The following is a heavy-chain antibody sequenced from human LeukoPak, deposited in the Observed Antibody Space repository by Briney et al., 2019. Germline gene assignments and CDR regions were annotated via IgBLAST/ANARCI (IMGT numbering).Heavy chain of an antibody. CDR2: INPNSGGT. V-gene: IGHV1-2*02. D-gene: IGHD3-22*01. Sequence: HGASVRVSCKASGYTFTGYYMHWVRQAPGQGLEWMGWINPNSGGTNYAQKFQGRVTMTRDTSISTAYMELSRLRSDDTAVYYCARVRGNYYDSSGYYPLAEYFQHWGQGTLVTVSS. CDR3: ARVRGNYYDSSGYYPLAEYFQH. J-gene: IGHJ1*01. CDR1: GYTFTGYY.